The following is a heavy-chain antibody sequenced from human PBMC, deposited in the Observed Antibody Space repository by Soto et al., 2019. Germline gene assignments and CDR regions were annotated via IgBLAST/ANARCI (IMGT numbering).Heavy chain of an antibody. D-gene: IGHD4-17*01. J-gene: IGHJ5*02. V-gene: IGHV1-8*01. CDR1: GYTFTSYD. CDR3: AKGVKYGAYSRWFDP. Sequence: ASVKVSCKASGYTFTSYDINWVRQATGQGLEYLGWMNPNSGNTGYVQKFQGRVTMTRDTSISTAYMELSSLRSEDTAVYFCAKGVKYGAYSRWFDPWGQGTLVTVSS. CDR2: MNPNSGNT.